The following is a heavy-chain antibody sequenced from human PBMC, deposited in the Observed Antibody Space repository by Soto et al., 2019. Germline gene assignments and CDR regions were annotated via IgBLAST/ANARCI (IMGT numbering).Heavy chain of an antibody. CDR3: ARGITKNIVVVPAAPSFDY. Sequence: QVQLQQWGAGLLKPSETLSLTCAVYGGSFSGYYWSWIRQPPGKGLEWIGEINHSGSTNYNPSLKGRGTISVDTSKNQFSLKLSSVTAADTAVYYCARGITKNIVVVPAAPSFDYWGQGTLVTVSS. CDR2: INHSGST. J-gene: IGHJ4*02. D-gene: IGHD2-2*01. V-gene: IGHV4-34*01. CDR1: GGSFSGYY.